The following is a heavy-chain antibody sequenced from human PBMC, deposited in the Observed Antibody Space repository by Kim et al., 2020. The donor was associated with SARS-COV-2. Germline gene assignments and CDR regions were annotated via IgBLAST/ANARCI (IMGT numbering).Heavy chain of an antibody. D-gene: IGHD3-10*01. J-gene: IGHJ5*02. CDR3: AREGLIWFGELSHRTWFDP. Sequence: GGSLRLSCAASGFTFSSYGMHWVRQAPGKGLEWVAVISYDGSNKYYADSVKGRFTISRDNSKNTLYLQMNSLRAEDTAVYYCAREGLIWFGELSHRTWFDPWGQGTLVTVSS. V-gene: IGHV3-33*05. CDR1: GFTFSSYG. CDR2: ISYDGSNK.